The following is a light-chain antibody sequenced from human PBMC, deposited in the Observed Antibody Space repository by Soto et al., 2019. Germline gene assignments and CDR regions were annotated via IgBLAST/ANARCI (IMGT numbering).Light chain of an antibody. CDR2: TAS. J-gene: IGKJ5*01. CDR1: RDVGSD. CDR3: QKYNSALT. Sequence: THMTQSPWSLSAYEGEKIIITCRASRDVGSDVSWYQQKPGQAPKLVIYTASTLQSGVPSRFSGSGSGTDFTLTISSLQPEDVATYYCQKYNSALTFGQGTRLEIK. V-gene: IGKV1-27*01.